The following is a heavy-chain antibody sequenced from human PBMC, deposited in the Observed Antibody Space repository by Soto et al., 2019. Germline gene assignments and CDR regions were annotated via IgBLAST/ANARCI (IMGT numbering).Heavy chain of an antibody. D-gene: IGHD2-8*02. CDR3: VRRAGGVVVWYYDL. CDR2: VSGRGGSA. V-gene: IGHV3-23*01. Sequence: EVQLLESGGGLVQRGGSLRLSCAASGFIFNNYAMTWVRQAPGKGLEWVARVSGRGGSAYYADSVKGRLTISRDNSDNTLYPQMTNVRGEDTAVYYCVRRAGGVVVWYYDLWGRGTLVSVFS. J-gene: IGHJ2*01. CDR1: GFIFNNYA.